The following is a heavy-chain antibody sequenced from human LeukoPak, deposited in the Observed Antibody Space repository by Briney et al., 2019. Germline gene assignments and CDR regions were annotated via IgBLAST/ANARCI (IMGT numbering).Heavy chain of an antibody. J-gene: IGHJ4*02. D-gene: IGHD1-1*01. CDR3: ARGVDDRDLDY. V-gene: IGHV1-2*02. CDR2: INPHTGAT. Sequence: ASVKVSCKTSGYTFNGYYIHWLRQAQGRGPEWLGWINPHTGATRYAQKFQGRVTVSGDTSIGTAYLDLKSLTSDDTAIYYCARGVDDRDLDYWGQGTLVSVSS. CDR1: GYTFNGYY.